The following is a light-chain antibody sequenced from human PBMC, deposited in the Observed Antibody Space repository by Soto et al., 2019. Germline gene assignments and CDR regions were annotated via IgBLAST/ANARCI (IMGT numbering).Light chain of an antibody. CDR1: SSDIGDSDY. CDR3: GLFTSSATWV. V-gene: IGLV2-14*01. CDR2: EVS. J-gene: IGLJ3*02. Sequence: QSALTQPASVSGSPGQSITISCTGTSSDIGDSDYVSWYQQHPGKAPKLIISEVSNRPSGISNRFSGSKSGNTPSLTISGLQAEDEADYYCGLFTSSATWVFGGGTKLTVL.